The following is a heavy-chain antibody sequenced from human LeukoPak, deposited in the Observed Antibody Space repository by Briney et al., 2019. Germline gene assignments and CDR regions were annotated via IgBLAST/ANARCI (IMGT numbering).Heavy chain of an antibody. CDR1: GYTFTSYD. D-gene: IGHD6-13*01. J-gene: IGHJ6*02. V-gene: IGHV1-8*03. CDR3: ARDRPKGSSPYYYGMDV. CDR2: MNPNSGNT. Sequence: ASVKVSCKASGYTFTSYDINWVRQATGQGLEWMGWMNPNSGNTGYAQKFQGRVTITRNTSISTAYMELSSLRSEDTAVYYCARDRPKGSSPYYYGMDVWGQGTTVTVSS.